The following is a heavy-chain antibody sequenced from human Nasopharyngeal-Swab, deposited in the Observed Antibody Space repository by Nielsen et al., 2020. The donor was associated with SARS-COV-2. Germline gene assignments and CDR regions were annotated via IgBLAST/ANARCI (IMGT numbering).Heavy chain of an antibody. V-gene: IGHV3-30*04. J-gene: IGHJ6*02. CDR2: ISYDGSNK. Sequence: GGSLRLSCAASGFTFSSYAMHWVRQAPGKGLEWVAVISYDGSNKYYADSVKGRFTISRDNSKNTVNLQMNSLRDEDTAIYYCAKDRDSGDDSDDYYHYYGMDVWGQGTTVTVFS. CDR3: AKDRDSGDDSDDYYHYYGMDV. CDR1: GFTFSSYA. D-gene: IGHD5-12*01.